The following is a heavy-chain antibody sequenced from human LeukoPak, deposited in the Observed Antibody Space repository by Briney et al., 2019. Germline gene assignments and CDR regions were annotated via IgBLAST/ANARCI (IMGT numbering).Heavy chain of an antibody. D-gene: IGHD5-12*01. V-gene: IGHV1-2*02. CDR2: INPNSGGT. J-gene: IGHJ5*02. CDR1: GYTFTGYY. Sequence: GASVKVSCKASGYTFTGYYMHWVRQAPGQGLEWMGWINPNSGGTNYAQKFQGRVTMTRDTSISTAYMELSRLRSDDTAVYYCARVTIVATNWFDPWGQGTLVTVSS. CDR3: ARVTIVATNWFDP.